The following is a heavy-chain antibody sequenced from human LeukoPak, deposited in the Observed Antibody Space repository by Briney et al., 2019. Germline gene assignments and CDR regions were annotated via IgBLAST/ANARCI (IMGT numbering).Heavy chain of an antibody. J-gene: IGHJ6*02. CDR3: ARESGSLTKVTYYGLDI. CDR1: GFSVDYNY. D-gene: IGHD3-3*01. CDR2: IDDTGT. Sequence: GGSLRLSCAASGFSVDYNYMTWVRQAPGRGLEWVASIDDTGTHYAASVKGRFDISRDISKNTVSLHLNNVKADDTGLYFCARESGSLTKVTYYGLDIWGPGTTVAVTS. V-gene: IGHV3-66*01.